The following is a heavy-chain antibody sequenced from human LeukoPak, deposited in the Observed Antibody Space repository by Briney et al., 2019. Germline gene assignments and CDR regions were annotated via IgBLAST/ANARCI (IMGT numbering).Heavy chain of an antibody. CDR2: ISGSGGST. D-gene: IGHD2-21*02. CDR3: AKAGGLMVVTVGDAFDI. V-gene: IGHV3-23*01. CDR1: GFTFSSYA. Sequence: GGSLRLSCAASGFTFSSYAMSWVRQAPGRGLEWVSAISGSGGSTYYADSVKGRFTISRDNSKNTPYLQMNSLRAEDTAVYYCAKAGGLMVVTVGDAFDIWGQGTMVTVSS. J-gene: IGHJ3*02.